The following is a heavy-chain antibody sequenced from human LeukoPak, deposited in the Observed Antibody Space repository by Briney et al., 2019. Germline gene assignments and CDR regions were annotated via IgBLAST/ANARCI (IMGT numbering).Heavy chain of an antibody. J-gene: IGHJ4*02. Sequence: PGGSLRLSCAASGFTFSSYGMHWVRQAPGKGLEWVAVISYDGSNKYYADSVKGRFTISRDNSKNTLYLQMNSLRAEDTAVYYCASRLGATRFWGQGTLVTVSS. CDR1: GFTFSSYG. CDR2: ISYDGSNK. CDR3: ASRLGATRF. D-gene: IGHD1-26*01. V-gene: IGHV3-30*03.